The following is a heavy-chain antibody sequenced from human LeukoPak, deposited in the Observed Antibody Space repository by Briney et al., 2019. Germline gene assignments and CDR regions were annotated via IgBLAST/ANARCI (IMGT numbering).Heavy chain of an antibody. Sequence: ASVKGSCKASGYTYTTDGISWVRQAPGQGLEWLGWIDTYSGKTNYAQKFQGRVTMTSDTSTSTAYMELRSLRSDDTAVYYCARDRGIAEADSFDPWGQGTLVTVSS. CDR2: IDTYSGKT. J-gene: IGHJ5*02. CDR3: ARDRGIAEADSFDP. D-gene: IGHD6-13*01. V-gene: IGHV1-18*01. CDR1: GYTYTTDG.